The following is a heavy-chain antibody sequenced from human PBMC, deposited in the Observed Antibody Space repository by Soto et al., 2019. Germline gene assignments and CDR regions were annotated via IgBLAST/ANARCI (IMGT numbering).Heavy chain of an antibody. D-gene: IGHD2-2*01. CDR2: ISYDGSNK. J-gene: IGHJ4*02. Sequence: GGSLRLSCAASGFTFSSYAMHWVRQAPGKGLEWVAVISYDGSNKYYADSVKGRFTISRDNSKNTLYLQMNSLRAEDTAVYYCARGEVLDCSSTSCYFDYWGQGTLVTVSS. CDR3: ARGEVLDCSSTSCYFDY. CDR1: GFTFSSYA. V-gene: IGHV3-30-3*01.